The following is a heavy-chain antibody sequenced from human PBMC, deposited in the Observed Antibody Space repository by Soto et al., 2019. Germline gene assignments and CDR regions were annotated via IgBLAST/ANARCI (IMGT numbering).Heavy chain of an antibody. Sequence: GSLRLSCVASGFTFSSYNMNWVRQAPGKGLEWVSSISSSSYRDYADSVKGRFTTSRDNAKNSLYLQMNSLRSEDTAVYYCAMEYCSSTSCYRDYWGQGTLVTVSS. CDR1: GFTFSSYN. CDR3: AMEYCSSTSCYRDY. CDR2: ISSSSYR. D-gene: IGHD2-2*02. V-gene: IGHV3-21*04. J-gene: IGHJ4*02.